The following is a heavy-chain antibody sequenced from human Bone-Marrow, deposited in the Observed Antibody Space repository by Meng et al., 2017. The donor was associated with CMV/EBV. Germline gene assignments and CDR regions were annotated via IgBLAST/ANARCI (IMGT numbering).Heavy chain of an antibody. CDR2: INHSGST. V-gene: IGHV4-34*01. CDR1: GGSFSGYY. Sequence: SETLSLTCAVYGGSFSGYYWSWIRQPPGKGLEWIGEINHSGSTNYNPSLKSRVTISVDTSKNQFSLKLSSVTAADTAVYYCARSYYDFWSGYRNYGMDVWGQRTTVTVSS. CDR3: ARSYYDFWSGYRNYGMDV. D-gene: IGHD3-3*01. J-gene: IGHJ6*02.